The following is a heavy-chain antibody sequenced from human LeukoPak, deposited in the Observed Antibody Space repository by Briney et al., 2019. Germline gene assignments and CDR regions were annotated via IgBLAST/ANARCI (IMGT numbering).Heavy chain of an antibody. CDR3: ARGWKDSSGYPMERFDP. Sequence: ASVKVSCKASGYTFTSYGISWVRQAPGQGLEWMGWISAYNGNTNYAQKLQGRVTMTTDTSTSTAYMELRSLRSDDTAVYYCARGWKDSSGYPMERFDPWGQGTLATVSS. CDR2: ISAYNGNT. J-gene: IGHJ5*02. D-gene: IGHD3-22*01. CDR1: GYTFTSYG. V-gene: IGHV1-18*01.